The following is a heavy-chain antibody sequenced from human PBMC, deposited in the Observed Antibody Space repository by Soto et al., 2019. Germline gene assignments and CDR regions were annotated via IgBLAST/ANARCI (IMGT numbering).Heavy chain of an antibody. Sequence: PGGSLRLSCAASEFTFSTYPMHWVRQAPGKGLEWVAVISYDETNKYYADSVKGRFSISRDNSKNTLYLQMNNLRADDTAVYYCARGDGSGSPEDYYYYYGMDFWGQGIQVTVSS. D-gene: IGHD3-10*01. CDR3: ARGDGSGSPEDYYYYYGMDF. J-gene: IGHJ6*02. CDR2: ISYDETNK. CDR1: EFTFSTYP. V-gene: IGHV3-30*01.